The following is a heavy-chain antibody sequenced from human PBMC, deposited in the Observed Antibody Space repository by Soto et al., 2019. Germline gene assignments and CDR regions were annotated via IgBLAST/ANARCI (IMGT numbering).Heavy chain of an antibody. CDR3: ARDQQQWLVPLMYFDY. D-gene: IGHD6-19*01. J-gene: IGHJ4*02. CDR2: IWYDGSNK. Sequence: QVQLVESGGGVVQPGRSLRLSCAASRFTFSSYGMHWVRQAPGKGLEWVAVIWYDGSNKYYADSVKGRFTISRDNSKNTLYLQMNSLRAEDTAVYYCARDQQQWLVPLMYFDYWGQGTLVTVSS. CDR1: RFTFSSYG. V-gene: IGHV3-33*01.